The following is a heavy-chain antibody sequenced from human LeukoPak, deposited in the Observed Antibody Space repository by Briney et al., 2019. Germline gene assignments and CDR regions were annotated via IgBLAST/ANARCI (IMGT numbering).Heavy chain of an antibody. CDR1: GFPFTSSS. V-gene: IGHV1-58*02. D-gene: IGHD3-22*01. CDR2: IAVASGNT. Sequence: ASVKVSCKASGFPFTSSSMQGVRQARGQRLEWIGWIAVASGNTNYAQKFQGRVTITRDMSTSTAYMELSSLRSEDTAVYYCAAVFGSGYYYYFDYWGQGTLVTVSS. J-gene: IGHJ4*02. CDR3: AAVFGSGYYYYFDY.